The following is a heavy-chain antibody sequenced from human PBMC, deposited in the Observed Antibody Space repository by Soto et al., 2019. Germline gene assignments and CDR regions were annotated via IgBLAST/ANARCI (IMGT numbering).Heavy chain of an antibody. D-gene: IGHD2-15*01. Sequence: QVQLVQSGAEVKKPGASVKVSCQASGYTFTSYGITWVRQAPGQGLEWMGWISAYNGITNYAQKLQGRVTMPTDTASSIAYMEWRSMRSDDTAVYCYARDPAGYCSGGSCYWVPRWLVHWGQGTVVTVSS. J-gene: IGHJ5*02. V-gene: IGHV1-18*01. CDR2: ISAYNGIT. CDR1: GYTFTSYG. CDR3: ARDPAGYCSGGSCYWVPRWLVH.